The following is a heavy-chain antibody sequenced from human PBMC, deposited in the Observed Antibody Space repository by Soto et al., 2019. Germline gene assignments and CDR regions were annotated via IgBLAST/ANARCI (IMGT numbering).Heavy chain of an antibody. CDR1: GFTVSSNY. J-gene: IGHJ6*03. Sequence: EVQLVESGGGLVQPGGSLRLSCAASGFTVSSNYMSWVRQAPGKGLEWVSVIYSGGSTYYADSVKGRFTISRDNSKNTLYLQMNSLRAEDTAVYYCAREVFGQLVPPDYYMYVWGKGTTVTVSS. CDR3: AREVFGQLVPPDYYMYV. CDR2: IYSGGST. D-gene: IGHD6-13*01. V-gene: IGHV3-66*01.